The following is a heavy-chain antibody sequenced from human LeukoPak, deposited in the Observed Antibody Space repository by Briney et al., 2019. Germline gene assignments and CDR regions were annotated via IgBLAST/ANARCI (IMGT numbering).Heavy chain of an antibody. CDR3: AKGRRTVVTGEFDY. D-gene: IGHD4-23*01. V-gene: IGHV3-9*01. Sequence: PGRSLRLSCAASGFTFDDYAMHWVRQAPGKGLEWVSGISWNSGSIGYADSVKGRFTISRDNAKNSLYLQMNSLRAEDTALYYCAKGRRTVVTGEFDYWGQGTLVTVSS. J-gene: IGHJ4*02. CDR2: ISWNSGSI. CDR1: GFTFDDYA.